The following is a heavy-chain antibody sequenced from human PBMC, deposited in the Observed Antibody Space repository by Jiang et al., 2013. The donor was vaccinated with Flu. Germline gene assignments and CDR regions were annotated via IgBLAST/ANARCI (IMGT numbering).Heavy chain of an antibody. CDR1: GFTFNTYD. CDR3: ATRPLAAPDF. Sequence: VQLVESGGGLVQPGGSLRLSCVASGFTFNTYDMYWVRQAPGKGLESVSHISAAGSSIHYADSVKGRFTISRDNTKNSLYLQMDSLRVEDTSVYFCATRPLAAPDFWGQGTLVTVSS. CDR2: ISAAGSSI. J-gene: IGHJ4*02. D-gene: IGHD6-13*01. V-gene: IGHV3-48*03.